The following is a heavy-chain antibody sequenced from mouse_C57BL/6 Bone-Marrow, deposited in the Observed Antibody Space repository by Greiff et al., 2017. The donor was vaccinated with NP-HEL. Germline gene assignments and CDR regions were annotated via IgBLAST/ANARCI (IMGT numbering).Heavy chain of an antibody. D-gene: IGHD1-1*01. Sequence: EVQLQQSGAELVKPGASVKLSCTASGFNIKDYYMHWVKQRTEQGLEWIGRIDPEDGETKYAPKFQGKATITADTSSNTADLQLSSLTSEDTAVYYCTTYYYGSRDYFDYWGQGTTLTVSS. CDR3: TTYYYGSRDYFDY. CDR2: IDPEDGET. J-gene: IGHJ2*01. V-gene: IGHV14-2*01. CDR1: GFNIKDYY.